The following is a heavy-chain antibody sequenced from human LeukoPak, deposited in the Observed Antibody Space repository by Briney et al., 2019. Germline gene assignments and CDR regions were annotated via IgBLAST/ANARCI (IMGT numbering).Heavy chain of an antibody. CDR3: ARGLLIVRYCSSTSSDRPPNYYYYMDV. CDR2: INHSGST. CDR1: GGSISSINYY. Sequence: PSETLSLTCTVSGGSISSINYYWGWIRQPPGKGLEGIGEINHSGSTNYNPSLKSRVTISVDTSKNQFSLKLSSVTAADTAVYYCARGLLIVRYCSSTSSDRPPNYYYYMDVCGKGTTVTVSS. J-gene: IGHJ6*03. V-gene: IGHV4-39*07. D-gene: IGHD2-2*01.